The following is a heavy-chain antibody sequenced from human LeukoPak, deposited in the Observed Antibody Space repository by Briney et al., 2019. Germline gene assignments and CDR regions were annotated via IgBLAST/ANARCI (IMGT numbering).Heavy chain of an antibody. J-gene: IGHJ5*02. CDR3: ARSRRATSSSWYNWFDP. V-gene: IGHV3-21*01. CDR1: GFTFSSYS. D-gene: IGHD6-13*01. Sequence: PGGSLRLSCAASGFTFSSYSMNWVRQAPGKGLEWVSSISSSSSYIYYADSVKGRFTISRDKEKKSLYLQMNSLRAEDTAVYYCARSRRATSSSWYNWFDPWGQGTLVTVSS. CDR2: ISSSSSYI.